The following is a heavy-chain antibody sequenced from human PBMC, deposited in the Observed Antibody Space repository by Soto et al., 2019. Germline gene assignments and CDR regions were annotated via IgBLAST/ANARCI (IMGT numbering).Heavy chain of an antibody. Sequence: QVQLQESGPGLVKPSVTLSLTCTVSGGSISSYYWSWIRQPPGKGLEWIGFIYYSGSTNYNPSLKSRVTISVDTSKNQFSLNLSSVTAADTAVYYCGRRRSGPTFFDYWGQGTLVTVSS. V-gene: IGHV4-59*08. D-gene: IGHD3-10*01. CDR2: IYYSGST. CDR1: GGSISSYY. J-gene: IGHJ4*02. CDR3: GRRRSGPTFFDY.